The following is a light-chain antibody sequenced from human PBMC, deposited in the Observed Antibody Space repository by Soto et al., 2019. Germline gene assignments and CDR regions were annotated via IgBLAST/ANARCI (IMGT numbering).Light chain of an antibody. J-gene: IGLJ2*01. V-gene: IGLV1-44*01. CDR3: QSYDSSLSGVL. CDR2: SHN. CDR1: DSNIGRNT. Sequence: QSVLTQPPSASGTPGQRVTISCSGSDSNIGRNTVNWYQHLPGTAPKLVIFSHNKRPSGVPDRFSGSTSGTSASLAISDLQSEDEAYYYCQSYDSSLSGVLFGGGTKLTVL.